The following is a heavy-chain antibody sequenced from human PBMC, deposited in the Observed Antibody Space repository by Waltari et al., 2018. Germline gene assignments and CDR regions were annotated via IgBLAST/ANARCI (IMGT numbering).Heavy chain of an antibody. J-gene: IGHJ6*02. CDR1: GFTFSSYG. D-gene: IGHD3-10*01. Sequence: QVQLVESGGGVVQPGRSLRLSCAASGFTFSSYGMHWVRQAPGKGREWVAVIWYDGSNKYYADSVKGRFTISRDNSKNTLYLQMNSLRAEDTAVYYCARDGGSGSFSSNYYYGMDVWGQGTTVTVSS. CDR3: ARDGGSGSFSSNYYYGMDV. CDR2: IWYDGSNK. V-gene: IGHV3-33*01.